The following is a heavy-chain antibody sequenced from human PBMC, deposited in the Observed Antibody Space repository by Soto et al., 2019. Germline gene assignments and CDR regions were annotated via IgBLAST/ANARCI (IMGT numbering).Heavy chain of an antibody. CDR3: ARVYDYGGNADFDY. CDR1: GFTFTDSA. Sequence: PWGSLRLSCAASGFTFTDSAMHWVRQTSGKGLEWVGRVRSKANTYATEYAASVKGRFTISRDDSKNTAYLQMNSLKTEDTAIYYCARVYDYGGNADFDYWGQGTLVTVSS. J-gene: IGHJ4*02. V-gene: IGHV3-73*01. CDR2: VRSKANTYAT. D-gene: IGHD4-17*01.